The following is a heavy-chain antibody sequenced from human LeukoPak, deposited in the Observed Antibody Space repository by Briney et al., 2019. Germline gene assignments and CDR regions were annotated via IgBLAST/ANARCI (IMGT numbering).Heavy chain of an antibody. CDR1: GFTFSSYA. V-gene: IGHV3-30-3*01. CDR2: ISYDGSNK. Sequence: PGRSLRLSCAASGFTFSSYAMHWVRQAPGKGLEWVAVISYDGSNKYYADSVKGRFTISRDNSKNTLYLQMNSLRAEDTAVYYCAREGDGYNPNFDYWGQGTLVTVSS. J-gene: IGHJ4*02. CDR3: AREGDGYNPNFDY. D-gene: IGHD5-24*01.